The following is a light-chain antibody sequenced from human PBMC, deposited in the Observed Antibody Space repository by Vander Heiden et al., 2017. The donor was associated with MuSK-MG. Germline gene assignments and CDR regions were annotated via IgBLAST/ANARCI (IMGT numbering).Light chain of an antibody. Sequence: DIQMIQSPSFLSVSVGDRVTITCQASQDISNYLNWYQQKPGKAPKLLIYDASNLETGVPSRFSGSGSETDFTFTISSLQPEDIATYYCQQYDNPLLTFGGGTKVEIK. J-gene: IGKJ4*01. CDR2: DAS. CDR1: QDISNY. V-gene: IGKV1-33*01. CDR3: QQYDNPLLT.